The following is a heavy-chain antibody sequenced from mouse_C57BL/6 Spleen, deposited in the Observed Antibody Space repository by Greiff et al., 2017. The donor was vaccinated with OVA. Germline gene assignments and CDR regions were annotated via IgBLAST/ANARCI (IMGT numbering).Heavy chain of an antibody. D-gene: IGHD2-5*01. Sequence: QVQLQQSGPELVKPGASVKISCKASGYAFSSSWMNWVKQRPGKGLEWIGRIYPGDGDTNYNGKFKGKATLTADKSSSTAYMQLSSLTSEDSAVYFCARLYYSNEGNYYAMDYWGQGTSVTVSS. CDR3: ARLYYSNEGNYYAMDY. CDR1: GYAFSSSW. V-gene: IGHV1-82*01. J-gene: IGHJ4*01. CDR2: IYPGDGDT.